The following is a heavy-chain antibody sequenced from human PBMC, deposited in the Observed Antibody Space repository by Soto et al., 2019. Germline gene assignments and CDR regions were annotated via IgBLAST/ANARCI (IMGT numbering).Heavy chain of an antibody. J-gene: IGHJ4*02. CDR1: AFSFSDYY. CDR3: ARFQGGFSDY. V-gene: IGHV3-11*01. Sequence: GGSLRLSCTVSAFSFSDYYMIWVRQRPGKGLEWVSYMSNGGSVKEYADSVKGRFTISRDNAKNSLYLEMNSLRPEDTAMYYCARFQGGFSDYWGQGTLVTVS. CDR2: MSNGGSVK. D-gene: IGHD3-16*01.